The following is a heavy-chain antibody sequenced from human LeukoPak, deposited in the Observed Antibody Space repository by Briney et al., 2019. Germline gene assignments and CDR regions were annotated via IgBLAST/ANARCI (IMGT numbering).Heavy chain of an antibody. D-gene: IGHD2-2*01. CDR1: GFTFSSYS. Sequence: GGSLRLSCAASGFTFSSYSMNWVRQTPGKGLEWVSSISSSSSYTYYADSVKGRFTISRDNAKNSLYLKMNSLRAEDTAVFYCASTYCSSTSCYYYWGQGTLVTVSS. CDR3: ASTYCSSTSCYYY. V-gene: IGHV3-21*01. CDR2: ISSSSSYT. J-gene: IGHJ4*02.